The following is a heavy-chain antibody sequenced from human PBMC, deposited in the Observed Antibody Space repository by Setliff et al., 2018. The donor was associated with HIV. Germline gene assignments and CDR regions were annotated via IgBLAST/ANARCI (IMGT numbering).Heavy chain of an antibody. Sequence: SSETLSLTCTVSGGSISSSSLYWGWIRQPPGKGLEWIGSIYYSGSTYYNPSLKSRVTISLDTSKSLFSLKLSSVSAADTAVYYCARDRLLLWFDEEYYFDYWGPGTLVTVSS. D-gene: IGHD3-10*01. J-gene: IGHJ4*02. CDR2: IYYSGST. CDR3: ARDRLLLWFDEEYYFDY. CDR1: GGSISSSSLY. V-gene: IGHV4-39*07.